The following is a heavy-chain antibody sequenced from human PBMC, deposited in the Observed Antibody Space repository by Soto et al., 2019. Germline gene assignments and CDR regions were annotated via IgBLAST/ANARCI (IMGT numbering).Heavy chain of an antibody. J-gene: IGHJ6*03. CDR1: GYTFTSYG. Sequence: ASVKVSCKASGYTFTSYGISWVRQAPGQGLERMGWISAYNGNTNYAQKLQGRVTMTTDTSTSTAYMELRSLRSDDTTVYYCDRGGYGPFYYYYMDVWGKGTTVTVSS. CDR3: DRGGYGPFYYYYMDV. D-gene: IGHD5-12*01. CDR2: ISAYNGNT. V-gene: IGHV1-18*01.